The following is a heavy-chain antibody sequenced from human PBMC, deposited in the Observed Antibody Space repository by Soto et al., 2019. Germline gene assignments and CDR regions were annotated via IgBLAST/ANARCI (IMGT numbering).Heavy chain of an antibody. CDR3: ATGDFWTGSYNGMLDY. CDR2: ISSSSVDA. V-gene: IGHV3-11*06. CDR1: GFTFGDYY. Sequence: GGSLRLSCTASGFTFGDYYINWIRQAPWKGLEWVSYISSSSVDANYAASVRGRFTISRDNAKNSLYLQMNSLRDDDTAVYYCATGDFWTGSYNGMLDYCGQRTLFPLSP. J-gene: IGHJ4*02. D-gene: IGHD3-3*01.